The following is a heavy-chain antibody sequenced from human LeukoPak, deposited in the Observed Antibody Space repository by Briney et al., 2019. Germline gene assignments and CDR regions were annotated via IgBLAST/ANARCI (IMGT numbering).Heavy chain of an antibody. CDR1: GGSISSGGYY. V-gene: IGHV4-61*08. J-gene: IGHJ4*02. CDR3: ARGGWSLNY. Sequence: SETLSLTCTVSGGSISSGGYYWSWIRQPPGKGLEWIGYIYYSGNTNYNPSLKSRVTISVDTSKNQFSLKLTSVTAADTAVYYCARGGWSLNYWGQGTLVTVSS. CDR2: IYYSGNT.